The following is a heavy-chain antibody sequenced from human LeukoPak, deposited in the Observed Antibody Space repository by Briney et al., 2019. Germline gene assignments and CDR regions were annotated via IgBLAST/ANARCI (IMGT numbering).Heavy chain of an antibody. CDR2: INPNSGTT. Sequence: GASVKVSCKASGNIFTRYHLHWVRQAPGQGLEWMGIINPNSGTTSYAQKFQGRVTMTRDMSTNTVYMELSSLRSEDTAVYYCAGALELGYSFDYWGQGTLVTVSS. V-gene: IGHV1-46*01. CDR3: AGALELGYSFDY. J-gene: IGHJ4*02. D-gene: IGHD7-27*01. CDR1: GNIFTRYH.